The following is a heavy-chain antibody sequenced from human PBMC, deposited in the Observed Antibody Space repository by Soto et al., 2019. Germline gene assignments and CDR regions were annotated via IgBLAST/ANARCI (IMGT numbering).Heavy chain of an antibody. CDR3: VRTSLVVAAATREDY. D-gene: IGHD2-15*01. V-gene: IGHV3-74*01. Sequence: EVQLVESGGGLVQPGGSLRLSCAASGFTFSSYWMHWVRQAPGKGLVWVSRNSDGSSTSYADSVKGRCTISRDNAKNTLYLQMNSLRAEDTAVYYCVRTSLVVAAATREDYWGQGTLVTVSS. CDR2: NSDGSST. J-gene: IGHJ4*02. CDR1: GFTFSSYW.